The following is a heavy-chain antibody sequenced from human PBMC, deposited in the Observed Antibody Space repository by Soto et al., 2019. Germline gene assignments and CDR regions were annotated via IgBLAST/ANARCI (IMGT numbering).Heavy chain of an antibody. Sequence: PSETLSLTCAVSGGSISSGGYSWSWIRQPPGKGLEWIGYIYHSGSTYYNQSLKSRVTISVDRSKNQFSLKLSSVTAADTAVYYCARGRRASYCSGGSCSTADWFDPWGQGTLVTVSS. J-gene: IGHJ5*02. CDR2: IYHSGST. CDR3: ARGRRASYCSGGSCSTADWFDP. V-gene: IGHV4-30-2*01. D-gene: IGHD2-15*01. CDR1: GGSISSGGYS.